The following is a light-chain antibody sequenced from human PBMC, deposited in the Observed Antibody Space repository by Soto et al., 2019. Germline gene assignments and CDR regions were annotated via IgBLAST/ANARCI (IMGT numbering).Light chain of an antibody. CDR2: GVF. V-gene: IGKV1-16*01. J-gene: IGKJ3*01. CDR1: QGIGNS. Sequence: DIQMTQSPSSLSASVGDRVTITCRASQGIGNSLAWFQQKPGQAPKSLIYGVFSLQGGVPSGFSGSGSGRDFTLTISSLQPEDFATYYCQQYNGHPFTVGPGTKVDVK. CDR3: QQYNGHPFT.